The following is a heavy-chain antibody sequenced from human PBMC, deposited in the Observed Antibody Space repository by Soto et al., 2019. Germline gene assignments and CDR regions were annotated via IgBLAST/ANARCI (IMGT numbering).Heavy chain of an antibody. J-gene: IGHJ4*02. CDR2: IKEDGSEK. CDR1: KFTFSNYW. V-gene: IGHV3-7*01. D-gene: IGHD3-10*01. CDR3: ARVYFKYDY. Sequence: AGGALRNSCVGSKFTFSNYWMTWVRQAPGKGLEWVANIKEDGSEKYYVDSVKGRFTISRDNAKNSLYLQMNSLRAEDTAVYFCARVYFKYDYWGQGTLVTVSS.